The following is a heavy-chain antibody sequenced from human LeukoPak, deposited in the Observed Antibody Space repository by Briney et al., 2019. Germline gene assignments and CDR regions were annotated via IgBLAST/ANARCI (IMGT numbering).Heavy chain of an antibody. J-gene: IGHJ3*02. CDR2: ISGSGGST. V-gene: IGHV3-23*01. CDR1: GFTFSSYA. D-gene: IGHD3-22*01. CDR3: AREGYYYDSSGYYQRGVAFDI. Sequence: GGSLRLSCAASGFTFSSYAMSWVRQAPGKGLEWVSAISGSGGSTYYADSVKGRFTISRDNSKNTLYLQMNSLRAEDTAVYYCAREGYYYDSSGYYQRGVAFDIWGQGTMVTVSS.